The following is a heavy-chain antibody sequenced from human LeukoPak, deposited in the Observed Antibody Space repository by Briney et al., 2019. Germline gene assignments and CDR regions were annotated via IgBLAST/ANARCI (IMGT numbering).Heavy chain of an antibody. J-gene: IGHJ5*02. D-gene: IGHD6-19*01. CDR2: IYTSGST. V-gene: IGHV4-61*02. CDR1: GGSISSGSYY. Sequence: SQTLSLTCTVSGGSISSGSYYWRWFRQPAGKGLEWIGRIYTSGSTNYNPSLKSRVTMSVDTSKNQFSLKLSSVTAADTAVYYCARARPIRGWPSPNWFDPWGQGTLVTVSS. CDR3: ARARPIRGWPSPNWFDP.